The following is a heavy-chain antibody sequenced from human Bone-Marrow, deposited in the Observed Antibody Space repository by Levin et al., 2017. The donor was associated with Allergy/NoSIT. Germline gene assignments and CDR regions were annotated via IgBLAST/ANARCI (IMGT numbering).Heavy chain of an antibody. V-gene: IGHV3-9*01. CDR1: GFTFDDYA. D-gene: IGHD4-17*01. Sequence: GGSLRLSCAASGFTFDDYAMHWLRQVPGKGLEWVSTINWNSVTVAYADSVKGRFTVSRDNAKNSLYLQMNGLRIEDTAFYYCAKDFRQDVDIVTTVSYFDYWGQGTLVTVSS. J-gene: IGHJ4*02. CDR3: AKDFRQDVDIVTTVSYFDY. CDR2: INWNSVTV.